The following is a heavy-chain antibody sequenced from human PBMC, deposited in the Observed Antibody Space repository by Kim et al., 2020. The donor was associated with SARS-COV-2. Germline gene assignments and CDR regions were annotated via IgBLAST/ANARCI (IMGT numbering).Heavy chain of an antibody. J-gene: IGHJ4*02. CDR3: ARHRPYHFDY. CDR1: KYSFTSYW. Sequence: GESLKISCKGSKYSFTSYWITWVRQMPGKGLEWMGRIDPSDSYTSYSPSFQGHVTISVDKSISTAYLQWSSLKASDTAMYYCARHRPYHFDYWGQGTLVTVSS. V-gene: IGHV5-10-1*01. D-gene: IGHD2-21*01. CDR2: IDPSDSYT.